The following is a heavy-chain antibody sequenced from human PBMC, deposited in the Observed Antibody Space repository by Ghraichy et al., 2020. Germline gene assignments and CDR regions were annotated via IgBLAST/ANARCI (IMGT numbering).Heavy chain of an antibody. CDR3: GRDRNAGEESNSIFMTGAIDS. D-gene: IGHD3-22*01. J-gene: IGHJ4*02. CDR1: GFMLNTYT. CDR2: ISPMSIER. Sequence: GGSLRLSCAASGFMLNTYTMHWVRQPPGKGLEWVSSISPMSIERVFADSVKGRFSISRDDAKNSVSLQLNSLRLEDTALYYCGRDRNAGEESNSIFMTGAIDSWGQGTLVTVSS. V-gene: IGHV3-9*01.